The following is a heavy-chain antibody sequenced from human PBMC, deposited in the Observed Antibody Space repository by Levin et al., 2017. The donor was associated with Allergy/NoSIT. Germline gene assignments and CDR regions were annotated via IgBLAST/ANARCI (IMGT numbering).Heavy chain of an antibody. CDR1: GFIVGTIY. CDR2: IFSGGNT. Sequence: GGSLRLSCAASGFIVGTIYMSWVRQAPGKGLEWVAVIFSGGNTLYTDSVKGRFTISRDSSKNTLYLQMNSLRLEDTAVYYCARSIQEWPDGDYWGQGTLVTVSS. V-gene: IGHV3-53*01. CDR3: ARSIQEWPDGDY. D-gene: IGHD3-3*01. J-gene: IGHJ4*02.